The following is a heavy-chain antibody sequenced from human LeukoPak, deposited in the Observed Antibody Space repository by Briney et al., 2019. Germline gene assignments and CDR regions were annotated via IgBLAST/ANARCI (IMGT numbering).Heavy chain of an antibody. CDR1: GYTFTTYG. Sequence: ASVKVSCKASGYTFTTYGVTWVRQAPRQGLEWMGWISAYNGDTQYAQKFQDRFTMTTDISTNTATMELRGLRSDDTAVYYCARDHSSSCQLLDFWGQGTLVTISS. CDR3: ARDHSSSCQLLDF. V-gene: IGHV1-18*01. D-gene: IGHD6-13*01. J-gene: IGHJ4*02. CDR2: ISAYNGDT.